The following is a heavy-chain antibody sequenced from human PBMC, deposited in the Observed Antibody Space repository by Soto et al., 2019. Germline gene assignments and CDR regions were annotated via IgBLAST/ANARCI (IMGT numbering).Heavy chain of an antibody. V-gene: IGHV4-31*11. D-gene: IGHD2-2*02. Sequence: TSGTMSLTCAVSGGSISSGGYYWSWIRQHPGKGLEWIGYIYYSGSTYYNPSLKSRVTISVDTSKNQFSLKLSSVTAADTAVYYCARAPEDIVVVPAALPEGWFDPWGQGTLVTVSS. J-gene: IGHJ5*02. CDR2: IYYSGST. CDR3: ARAPEDIVVVPAALPEGWFDP. CDR1: GGSISSGGYY.